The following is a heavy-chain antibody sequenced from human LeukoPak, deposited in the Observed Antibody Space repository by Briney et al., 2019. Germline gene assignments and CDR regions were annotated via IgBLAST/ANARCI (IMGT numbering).Heavy chain of an antibody. CDR1: GFTFSTYA. J-gene: IGHJ4*02. D-gene: IGHD3-10*01. V-gene: IGHV3-23*01. CDR2: ISITGGAT. Sequence: PGGSLRLSCAASGFTFSTYAMDWVRQAPGKGLEWVSGISITGGATYYVESVKGRFTISRDNSKSTLYLQMNSLRADDTAVYYCAKKGSGSYYSALDYWGQGTLVTVS. CDR3: AKKGSGSYYSALDY.